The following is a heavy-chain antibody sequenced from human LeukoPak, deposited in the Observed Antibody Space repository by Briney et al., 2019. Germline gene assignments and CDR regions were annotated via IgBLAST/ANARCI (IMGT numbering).Heavy chain of an antibody. CDR2: IYYSGST. V-gene: IGHV4-61*08. CDR3: ARRGPPGIVGATSYFDY. CDR1: GGSISSGGYY. J-gene: IGHJ4*02. D-gene: IGHD1-26*01. Sequence: SETLSLTCTVSGGSISSGGYYWSWIRQHPGKGLEWIGYIYYSGSTNYNPSLKSRVTVSVDTSKNQFSLKLSSVTAADTAVYYCARRGPPGIVGATSYFDYWGQGTLVTVSS.